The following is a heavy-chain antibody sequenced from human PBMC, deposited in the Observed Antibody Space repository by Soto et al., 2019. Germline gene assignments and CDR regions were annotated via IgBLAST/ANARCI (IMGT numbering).Heavy chain of an antibody. CDR2: IYWDDVK. V-gene: IGHV2-5*02. CDR1: GFSLSTSGVA. J-gene: IGHJ5*02. Sequence: SGPTLVNPTQTLTLTCTFSGFSLSTSGVAVGWIRQPPGKALEWLAHIYWDDVKRYSPSLKTRLTITKDTSKNQVVLTMTNMDPVDTGTYFCAHSGGSLGSDWFDPWGQGTLVTVSS. CDR3: AHSGGSLGSDWFDP. D-gene: IGHD2-15*01.